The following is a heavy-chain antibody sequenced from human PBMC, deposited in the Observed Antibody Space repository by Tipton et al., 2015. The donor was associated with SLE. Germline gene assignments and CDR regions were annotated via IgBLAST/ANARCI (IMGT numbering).Heavy chain of an antibody. CDR1: GGSISSYY. CDR3: ARDVEDLCLLDY. V-gene: IGHV4-59*01. Sequence: TLSLTCTVSGGSISSYYWSWIRQSPGKGLEWIGYIFYSGSTNYNPSLKSRVTISVDTSKNQFSLKLSSVTAADTAVYYCARDVEDLCLLDYWGQGTLVTVSS. CDR2: IFYSGST. D-gene: IGHD2-15*01. J-gene: IGHJ4*02.